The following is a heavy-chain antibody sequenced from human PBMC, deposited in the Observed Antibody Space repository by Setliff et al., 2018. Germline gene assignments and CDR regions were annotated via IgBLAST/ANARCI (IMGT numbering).Heavy chain of an antibody. J-gene: IGHJ4*02. Sequence: SETLSLTCAVYGGSFSGYYWSWIRQPPGKGLEWIGEINHSGSTNYNPSLKSRVTISVDTSKNQFSLKLSSVTAADTAVYYCARTLLLSPYYFDYWGQGTLVTVSS. CDR3: ARTLLLSPYYFDY. V-gene: IGHV4-34*01. CDR2: INHSGST. D-gene: IGHD2-21*01. CDR1: GGSFSGYY.